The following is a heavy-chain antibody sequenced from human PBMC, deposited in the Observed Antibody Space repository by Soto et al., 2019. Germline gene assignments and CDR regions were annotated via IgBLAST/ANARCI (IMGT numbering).Heavy chain of an antibody. CDR2: ISAYNGNT. CDR1: GYTFTSYG. Sequence: ASVKVSCKASGYTFTSYGISWVRQAPGQGLEWMGWISAYNGNTNYAQKLQGRVTMTTDTSTSTAYMGLRSLRSDDTAVYYCARGFCSSTSCYRSDWFDPWGQGTLVTVSS. J-gene: IGHJ5*02. V-gene: IGHV1-18*04. CDR3: ARGFCSSTSCYRSDWFDP. D-gene: IGHD2-2*02.